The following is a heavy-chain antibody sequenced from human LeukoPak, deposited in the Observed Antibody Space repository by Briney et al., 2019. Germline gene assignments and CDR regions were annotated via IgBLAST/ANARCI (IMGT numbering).Heavy chain of an antibody. CDR3: ARKGRREVSGSYITLY. J-gene: IGHJ4*02. CDR1: GGSISSGGYS. CDR2: IYHSGST. D-gene: IGHD3-10*01. V-gene: IGHV4-30-2*01. Sequence: SQTLSLTCAVSGGSISSGGYSWSWIRQPPGKGLEWIGYIYHSGSTYYNPSLKSRVTISVDRSKNQFSLRLNSVTAANTAVYYCARKGRREVSGSYITLYWGQGTLVTVSS.